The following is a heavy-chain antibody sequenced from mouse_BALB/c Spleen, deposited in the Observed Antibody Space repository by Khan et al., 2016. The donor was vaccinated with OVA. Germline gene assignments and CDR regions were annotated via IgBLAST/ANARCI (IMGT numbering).Heavy chain of an antibody. CDR1: GYTFTDYA. Sequence: QMQLEESGAELVRPGVSVKISCKGSGYTFTDYAMHWVKQSHAKSLEWIGVISTYYGDANYNQKFKGKATMTVDKSSSTAYMELARLTSEDSAIYYCAISHSGFAYWGQGTLVTVS. V-gene: IGHV1S137*01. J-gene: IGHJ3*01. CDR2: ISTYYGDA. CDR3: AISHSGFAY.